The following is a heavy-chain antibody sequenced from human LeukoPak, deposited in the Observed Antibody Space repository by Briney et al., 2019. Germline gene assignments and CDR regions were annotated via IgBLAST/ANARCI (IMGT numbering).Heavy chain of an antibody. CDR3: ARVGTRGFAFDI. J-gene: IGHJ3*02. V-gene: IGHV3-21*01. Sequence: GGSLRLSCAASGFTFSSYSMNWVRQAPGKGLEWVSSISSSSSYIYYADSVKGRFTISRDNAKNSLYLQMNSLRAEDTAVYYCARVGTRGFAFDIWGQGTMVTVSS. CDR1: GFTFSSYS. CDR2: ISSSSSYI. D-gene: IGHD1-26*01.